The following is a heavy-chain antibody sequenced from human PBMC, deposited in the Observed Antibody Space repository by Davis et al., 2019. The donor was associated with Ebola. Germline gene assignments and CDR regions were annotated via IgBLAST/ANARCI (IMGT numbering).Heavy chain of an antibody. J-gene: IGHJ4*02. V-gene: IGHV3-30*04. Sequence: GESLKISCAASGFTFSSYAMHWVRQAPGKGLEWVAVIWYDGSNKYYADSVKGRFTISRDNSKNTLYLQMNSLRAEDTAVYYCARDSSGLDYWGQGTLVTVSS. CDR2: IWYDGSNK. CDR1: GFTFSSYA. CDR3: ARDSSGLDY. D-gene: IGHD6-19*01.